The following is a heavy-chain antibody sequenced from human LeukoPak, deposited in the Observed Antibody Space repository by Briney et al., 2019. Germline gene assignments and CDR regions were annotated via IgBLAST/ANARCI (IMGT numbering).Heavy chain of an antibody. CDR2: IYTSGST. CDR3: ARDLYYDSSGYYLGYYYMDV. J-gene: IGHJ6*03. CDR1: GGSISSYY. D-gene: IGHD3-22*01. Sequence: PSETLSLTCTVSGGSISSYYWSWIRQPAGKGLEWIGRIYTSGSTNYNPSLKSRVTMSVDTSKNQFSLKLSSVTAADTAVYYCARDLYYDSSGYYLGYYYMDVWGKGTTVTVSS. V-gene: IGHV4-4*07.